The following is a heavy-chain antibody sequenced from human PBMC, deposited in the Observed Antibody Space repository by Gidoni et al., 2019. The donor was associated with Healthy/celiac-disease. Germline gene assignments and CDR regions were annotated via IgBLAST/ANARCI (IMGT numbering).Heavy chain of an antibody. CDR1: GYSFTSYW. D-gene: IGHD3-16*01. CDR3: ARLGLGRAPYWYFDL. V-gene: IGHV5-51*01. Sequence: EVQLVQSGAEVKKPGESLKISCKVSGYSFTSYWIGWVRQRPGKGLEWMGVIYPGDSDTRYSPSFQGQVTISADKSISTAYLQWSSLKASDTAMYYCARLGLGRAPYWYFDLWGRGTLVTVSS. CDR2: IYPGDSDT. J-gene: IGHJ2*01.